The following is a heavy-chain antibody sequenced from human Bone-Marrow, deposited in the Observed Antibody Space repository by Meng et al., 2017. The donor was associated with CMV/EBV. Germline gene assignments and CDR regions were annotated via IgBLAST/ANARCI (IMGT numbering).Heavy chain of an antibody. CDR1: GFTFSSYE. D-gene: IGHD3-3*01. CDR2: ISSSGSTI. V-gene: IGHV3-48*03. CDR3: ARDTPYVLRFSWPPEDV. Sequence: GESLKISCAASGFTFSSYEMNWVRQAPGKGLEWVSYISSSGSTIYYADSVKGRFTISRDNAKNSLYLQMNSLRAEDTAVYYCARDTPYVLRFSWPPEDVWGPGHTVTGAS. J-gene: IGHJ6*02.